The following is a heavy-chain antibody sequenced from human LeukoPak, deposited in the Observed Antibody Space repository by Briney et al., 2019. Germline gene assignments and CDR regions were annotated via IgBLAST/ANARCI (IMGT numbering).Heavy chain of an antibody. CDR2: VSGSAGST. D-gene: IGHD7-27*01. CDR3: AKQKVGTGGFFFDY. V-gene: IGHV3-23*01. J-gene: IGHJ4*02. Sequence: GGSLRLSCAASGFTFSNAWMSWVRQAPGKGLDWVSGVSGSAGSTHYADSVKGRFTISRDNSKNTLYLQMDSLRAEDTAVYYCAKQKVGTGGFFFDYWGQGALVTVSS. CDR1: GFTFSNAW.